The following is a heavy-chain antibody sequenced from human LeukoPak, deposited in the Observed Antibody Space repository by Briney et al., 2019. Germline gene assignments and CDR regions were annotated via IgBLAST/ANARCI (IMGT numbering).Heavy chain of an antibody. Sequence: GGSLRLSCAASGFTFSSYWMSWVRQAPGKGLEWVAFIRYDGSNKYYADSVKGRFTISRDNSKNTLYLQMNSLRAEDTAVYYCATQPHVRYFDWLLFHEPYYFDYWGQGTLVTVSS. D-gene: IGHD3-9*01. J-gene: IGHJ4*02. CDR2: IRYDGSNK. V-gene: IGHV3-30*02. CDR3: ATQPHVRYFDWLLFHEPYYFDY. CDR1: GFTFSSYW.